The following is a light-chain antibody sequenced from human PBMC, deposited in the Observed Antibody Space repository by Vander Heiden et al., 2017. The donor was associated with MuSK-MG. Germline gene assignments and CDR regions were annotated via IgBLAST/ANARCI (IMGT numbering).Light chain of an antibody. CDR3: QQYYRTPLT. CDR1: QGISNS. Sequence: DIHMIPSASRLSASGGDRVTITCRAKQGISNSLAWYQQKPGKAPKLLLYAASRLEIGVPSRFSGSGSGTDYTLTISRLQPEDFATYYCQQYYRTPLTFGGGTKVEIK. V-gene: IGKV1-NL1*01. J-gene: IGKJ4*01. CDR2: AAS.